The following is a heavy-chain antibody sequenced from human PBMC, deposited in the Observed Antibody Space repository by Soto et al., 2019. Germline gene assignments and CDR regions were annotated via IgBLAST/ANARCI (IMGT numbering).Heavy chain of an antibody. CDR3: ARSSTRANYFDY. CDR1: GGSISSGGYY. CDR2: IYYSGSST. V-gene: IGHV4-31*03. J-gene: IGHJ4*02. D-gene: IGHD2-2*01. Sequence: PSETLSLTCTVSGGSISSGGYYWSWIRQHPGKGLEWIGYIYYSGSSTYYNPSLKSRVTISVDTSKNQFSLKLSSVTAADTAVYYCARSSTRANYFDYWGQGTLVTVSS.